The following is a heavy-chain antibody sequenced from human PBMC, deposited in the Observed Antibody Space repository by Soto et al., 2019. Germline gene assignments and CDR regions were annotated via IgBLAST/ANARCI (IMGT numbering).Heavy chain of an antibody. CDR1: GGSFSGYY. J-gene: IGHJ6*02. V-gene: IGHV4-34*01. CDR3: ARDRITMVRGVPYYYYGMDV. D-gene: IGHD3-10*01. Sequence: TSETLSLTCAVYGGSFSGYYWSWIRQPPGKGLEWIGEINHSGSTNYNPSLKSRVTISVDTSKNQFSLKLSSVTAADTAVYYCARDRITMVRGVPYYYYGMDVWGQGTTVT. CDR2: INHSGST.